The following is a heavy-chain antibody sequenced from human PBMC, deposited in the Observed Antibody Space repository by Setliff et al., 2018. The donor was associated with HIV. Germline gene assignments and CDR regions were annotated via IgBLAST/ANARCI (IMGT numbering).Heavy chain of an antibody. CDR2: INTNSGSP. CDR1: GYNFENYA. V-gene: IGHV7-4-1*02. J-gene: IGHJ5*02. Sequence: ASVKVSCKTSGYNFENYAINWVRQAPGQGLEWMGWINTNSGSPTYAQAFTGRFLFSVDTVVATAYLQINNLKAEDTAVYYCARALYGDYGGDLNWLDPWGQGTRVTVSS. D-gene: IGHD4-17*01. CDR3: ARALYGDYGGDLNWLDP.